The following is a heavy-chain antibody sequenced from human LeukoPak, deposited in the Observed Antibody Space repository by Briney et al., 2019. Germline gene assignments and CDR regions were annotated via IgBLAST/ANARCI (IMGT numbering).Heavy chain of an antibody. D-gene: IGHD3-10*01. J-gene: IGHJ5*02. Sequence: HSGGSLRLSCAASGFSFSDTWMNWVRQAPGKGLEWVSYISSSSNRIFYAESVKGRFTISRDNAKNSLYLQMNSLRVEDTAVYYCARDRFPYGSGSGWFDPWGQGTLVTVSS. CDR2: ISSSSNRI. CDR1: GFSFSDTW. V-gene: IGHV3-48*01. CDR3: ARDRFPYGSGSGWFDP.